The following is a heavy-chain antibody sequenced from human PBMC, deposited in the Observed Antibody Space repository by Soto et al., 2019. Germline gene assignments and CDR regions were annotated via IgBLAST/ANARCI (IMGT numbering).Heavy chain of an antibody. D-gene: IGHD3-22*01. J-gene: IGHJ1*01. CDR1: GETFSNFA. Sequence: ASVKVSCKTSGETFSNFAISWVRQAPGQELEWVGGIIPMYESASHAQKSQGSVTITADKFTGTAYMALGRLRSEDTAIYFCAASNFQYGVCGYFDLEYWGQGTSVTVSS. CDR3: AASNFQYGVCGYFDLEY. CDR2: IIPMYESA. V-gene: IGHV1-69*06.